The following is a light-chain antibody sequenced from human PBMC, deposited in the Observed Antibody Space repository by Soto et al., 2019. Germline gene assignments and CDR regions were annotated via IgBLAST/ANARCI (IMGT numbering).Light chain of an antibody. V-gene: IGLV1-44*01. J-gene: IGLJ1*01. CDR1: SSNIGSNT. CDR2: NNN. CDR3: AAWDDSLNGLV. Sequence: QSVPTQPPSASGTPGQRVTISCSGSSSNIGSNTVNWYQQLPGTAPKLLIYNNNQRPSGVPDRCSGSKSGTSASLAISGLQSEDEADYYCAAWDDSLNGLVFGTGTKVTVL.